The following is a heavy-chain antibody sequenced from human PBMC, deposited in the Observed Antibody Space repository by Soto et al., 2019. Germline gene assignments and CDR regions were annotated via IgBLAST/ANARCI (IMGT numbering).Heavy chain of an antibody. V-gene: IGHV1-69*02. CDR3: ARSSAVTPNWFDP. J-gene: IGHJ5*02. CDR2: IIPILGIA. D-gene: IGHD4-17*01. Sequence: QVQLVQSGAEVKKPGSSVKVSCKASGGTFSSYTISWVRQAPGQGLEWMGRIIPILGIANYAQKFQGRVTITADKSTSTAYMELSSLRSEDTAVYYCARSSAVTPNWFDPWGQGTLVTVSS. CDR1: GGTFSSYT.